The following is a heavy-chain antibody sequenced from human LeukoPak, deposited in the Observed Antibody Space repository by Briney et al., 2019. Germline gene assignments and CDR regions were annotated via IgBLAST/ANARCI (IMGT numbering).Heavy chain of an antibody. J-gene: IGHJ4*02. CDR2: INPSGGSA. CDR1: GYTFTSYY. Sequence: ASVKVSCKASGYTFTSYYMHWVRQAPGQGLEWMAIINPSGGSANYAQKFQGRVTMTMDTSTSTVYMELSSLRAEDTAVYYCARATVGTVATGYFDYWGQGTLVTVSS. D-gene: IGHD5-12*01. CDR3: ARATVGTVATGYFDY. V-gene: IGHV1-46*01.